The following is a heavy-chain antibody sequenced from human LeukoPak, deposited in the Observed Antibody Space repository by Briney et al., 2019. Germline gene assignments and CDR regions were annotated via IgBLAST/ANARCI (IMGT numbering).Heavy chain of an antibody. D-gene: IGHD1-26*01. Sequence: GGSLRLSCAASGFTFSSYWMHWVRQAPGKGLVWVSRINTDGSSTSYADSVKGRFTISRDNAKNTLYLQMNSLRAEDSAVYYCAGDRVGAENCFDPWGQGTLVTVSS. V-gene: IGHV3-74*01. J-gene: IGHJ5*02. CDR1: GFTFSSYW. CDR3: AGDRVGAENCFDP. CDR2: INTDGSST.